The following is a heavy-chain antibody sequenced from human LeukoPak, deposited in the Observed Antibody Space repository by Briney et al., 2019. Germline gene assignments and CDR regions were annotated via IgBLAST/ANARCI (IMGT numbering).Heavy chain of an antibody. CDR2: ISYMGGP. CDR3: ARGWVVGATRDY. J-gene: IGHJ4*02. Sequence: SETLSLTCTVSGGSITSSETYWGWIRQPPGKGLEWIGHISYMGGPYDNPSLTSRVAISVDTSKNQFSLKLSSVTAADTAVYYCARGWVVGATRDYWGQGTLVTVSS. CDR1: GGSITSSETY. V-gene: IGHV4-39*07. D-gene: IGHD1-26*01.